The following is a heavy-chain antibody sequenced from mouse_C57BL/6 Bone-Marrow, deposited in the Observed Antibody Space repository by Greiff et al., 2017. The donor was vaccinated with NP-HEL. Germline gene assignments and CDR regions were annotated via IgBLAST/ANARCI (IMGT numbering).Heavy chain of an antibody. CDR2: INPNYGTT. D-gene: IGHD1-1*01. Sequence: LQESGPELVKPGASVKISCKASGYSFTDYNMNWVKQSNGKSLEWIGVINPNYGTTSYNQKFKGKATLTVDQSSSTAYMQLNSLTSEDSAVYYCAREGYYGSNWYFDVWGTGTTVTVSS. CDR1: GYSFTDYN. V-gene: IGHV1-39*01. CDR3: AREGYYGSNWYFDV. J-gene: IGHJ1*03.